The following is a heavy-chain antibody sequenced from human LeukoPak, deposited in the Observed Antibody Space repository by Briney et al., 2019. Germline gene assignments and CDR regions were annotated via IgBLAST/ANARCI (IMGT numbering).Heavy chain of an antibody. Sequence: QAGGSLRLSCAASGFTFSSYSMNWVRQAPGKGLEWVSYISSSSSTIYYADSVKGRFTISRDNAKNSLYLQMNSLRAKDTAVYYCARGVGSGWYLEDYYYMDVWGKGTTVTVSS. D-gene: IGHD6-19*01. V-gene: IGHV3-48*01. CDR1: GFTFSSYS. CDR2: ISSSSSTI. J-gene: IGHJ6*03. CDR3: ARGVGSGWYLEDYYYMDV.